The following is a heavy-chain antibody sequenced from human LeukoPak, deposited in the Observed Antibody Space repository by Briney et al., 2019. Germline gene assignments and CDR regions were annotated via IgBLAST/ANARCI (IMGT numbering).Heavy chain of an antibody. V-gene: IGHV1-8*02. CDR2: MNPNSGNT. J-gene: IGHJ6*03. Sequence: ASVKVSCKASGYTFTSYYMHWVRQAPGQGLEWMGWMNPNSGNTGYAQKFQGRVTMTRNTSISTAYMELRSLRSEDTAVYYCARVYSSSWLESDYYYYYMDVWGKGTTVTISS. CDR3: ARVYSSSWLESDYYYYYMDV. D-gene: IGHD6-13*01. CDR1: GYTFTSYY.